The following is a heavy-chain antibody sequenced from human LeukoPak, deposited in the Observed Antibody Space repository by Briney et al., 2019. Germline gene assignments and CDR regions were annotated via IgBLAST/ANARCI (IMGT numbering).Heavy chain of an antibody. CDR3: ARVRRYSYYYDSSNVVFFDY. V-gene: IGHV4-59*12. D-gene: IGHD3-22*01. CDR2: IYYSGST. Sequence: SETLSLTCAVYGGSFSGYYWSWIRQPPGKGLEWIGYIYYSGSTNYNPSLKSRVTISVDKSKNQFSLKLSSVTAADTAVYYCARVRRYSYYYDSSNVVFFDYWGQGTLVTASS. J-gene: IGHJ4*02. CDR1: GGSFSGYY.